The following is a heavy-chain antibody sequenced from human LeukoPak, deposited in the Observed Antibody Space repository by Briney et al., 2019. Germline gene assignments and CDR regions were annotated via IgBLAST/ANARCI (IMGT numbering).Heavy chain of an antibody. V-gene: IGHV3-7*01. CDR3: AREVGYYYYYMDV. CDR1: GFTFSSYW. CDR2: IKQDGSEK. D-gene: IGHD1-26*01. Sequence: GGSLTLSCAASGFTFSSYWMSWVRQAPGKGLEWVANIKQDGSEKYYVDSVKGRFTISRDNAKNSLYLQMNSLRAEDTAVYYCAREVGYYYYYMDVWGKGTTVTVSS. J-gene: IGHJ6*03.